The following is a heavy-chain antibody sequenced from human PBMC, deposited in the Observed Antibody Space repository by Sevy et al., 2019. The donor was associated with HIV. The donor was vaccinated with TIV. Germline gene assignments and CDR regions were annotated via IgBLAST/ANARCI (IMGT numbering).Heavy chain of an antibody. CDR3: ARDRAYSAHDY. CDR2: INEDGSRL. D-gene: IGHD5-18*01. CDR1: GFTFGDSW. Sequence: GGSLRLSCIASGFTFGDSWMTWVRQAPGKGLERIAFINEDGSRLGYVDSVRGRFTISRENTKNSLYLQMNSLRADDTAVYFCARDRAYSAHDYWGQGTLVTVSS. V-gene: IGHV3-7*01. J-gene: IGHJ4*02.